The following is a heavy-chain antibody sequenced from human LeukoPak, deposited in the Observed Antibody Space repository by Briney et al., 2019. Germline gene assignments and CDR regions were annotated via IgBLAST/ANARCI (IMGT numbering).Heavy chain of an antibody. J-gene: IGHJ4*01. V-gene: IGHV3-11*04. Sequence: GGSLRLSCAASGFTFTDFYMTWIRQAPGKGLQWVAYISDSGTTVDYADSVKGRFTIFRDNAKDSVYLQMNSLRAEDSATYYCVREGFYFFDFWGQGTLVTVSS. CDR2: ISDSGTTV. CDR3: VREGFYFFDF. CDR1: GFTFTDFY.